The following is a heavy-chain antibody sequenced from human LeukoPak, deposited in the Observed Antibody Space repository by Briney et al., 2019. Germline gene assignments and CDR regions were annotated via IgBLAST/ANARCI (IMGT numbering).Heavy chain of an antibody. Sequence: WVRQAPGKGLERIGSIYYSGNTYYNPSLKSRVTISVDTSKNQFSLRLSSVTAADTAVYHCARLWYYGSGSPTLDYWGQGTLVAVSS. V-gene: IGHV4-39*01. J-gene: IGHJ4*02. CDR2: IYYSGNT. D-gene: IGHD3-10*01. CDR3: ARLWYYGSGSPTLDY.